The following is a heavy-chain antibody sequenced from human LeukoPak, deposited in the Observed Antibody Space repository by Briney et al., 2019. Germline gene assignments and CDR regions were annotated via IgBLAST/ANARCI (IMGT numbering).Heavy chain of an antibody. J-gene: IGHJ4*02. D-gene: IGHD3-10*01. V-gene: IGHV3-30-3*01. Sequence: GGSLRLSCAASGFTFSSYAMHWVRQAPGKGLEWVAVISYDGSNKYYADSVKGRFTISRDNSKNTLYLQMNSLRAEDTAVYYCARDPDYYGSGSPTCYFDYWGQGTLVTISS. CDR3: ARDPDYYGSGSPTCYFDY. CDR1: GFTFSSYA. CDR2: ISYDGSNK.